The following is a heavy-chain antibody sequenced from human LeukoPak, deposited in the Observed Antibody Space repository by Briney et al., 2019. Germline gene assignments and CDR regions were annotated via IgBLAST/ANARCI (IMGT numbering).Heavy chain of an antibody. CDR3: ARTPSTSETAAGSFDY. CDR1: GYTFTSYG. J-gene: IGHJ4*02. D-gene: IGHD6-13*01. CDR2: ISAYNGNT. Sequence: GASVKVSCKASGYTFTSYGSSWVRQAPGQGLEWMEWISAYNGNTNYAQKLQGRVTMTTDTSTSTAYMELRSLRSDDTAVYYCARTPSTSETAAGSFDYWGQGTLVTVSS. V-gene: IGHV1-18*01.